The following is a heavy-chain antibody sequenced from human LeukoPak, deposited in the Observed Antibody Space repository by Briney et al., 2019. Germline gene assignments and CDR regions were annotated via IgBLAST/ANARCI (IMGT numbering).Heavy chain of an antibody. V-gene: IGHV3-21*04. CDR2: ISSSSSYI. Sequence: GGSPRLSCAASGFTFSSYSMNWVRQAPGKGLEWVSSISSSSSYIYYADSVKGRFTISRDNSKNTLYLQMNSLRAEDTAVYYCASPSGVSWFDPWGQGTLVTVSS. CDR1: GFTFSSYS. CDR3: ASPSGVSWFDP. J-gene: IGHJ5*02.